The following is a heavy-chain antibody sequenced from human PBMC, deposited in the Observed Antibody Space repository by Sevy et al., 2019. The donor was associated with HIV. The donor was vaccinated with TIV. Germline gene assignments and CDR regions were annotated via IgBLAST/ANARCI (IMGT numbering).Heavy chain of an antibody. D-gene: IGHD2-2*02. J-gene: IGHJ4*02. Sequence: GGSLRLSCAASGFTFGNAWMSWVRQAPGKGLEWVGRIKSKTDGGTTDYAAPVKGRFTISRDDSKNTLYLQMNSLKTEDTAVYYCTTDVRCSSTSCYTWWGQGTLVTVSS. CDR3: TTDVRCSSTSCYTW. CDR1: GFTFGNAW. V-gene: IGHV3-15*01. CDR2: IKSKTDGGTT.